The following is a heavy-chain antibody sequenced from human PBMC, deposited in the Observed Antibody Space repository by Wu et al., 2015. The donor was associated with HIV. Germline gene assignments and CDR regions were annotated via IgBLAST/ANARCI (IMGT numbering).Heavy chain of an antibody. Sequence: QVQLVQSGAEVKKPGSSVKVSCKASGGTFSSYAISWVRQAPGQGLEWMGGIIPIFGTANYAQKFQGRVTITADESTSTAYMELSSLRSEDTAVYYCARVGRDGGNSFVRLGERELDYWGQGTLVTVSS. D-gene: IGHD4-23*01. J-gene: IGHJ4*02. CDR2: IIPIFGTA. V-gene: IGHV1-69*12. CDR3: ARVGRDGGNSFVRLGERELDY. CDR1: GGTFSSYA.